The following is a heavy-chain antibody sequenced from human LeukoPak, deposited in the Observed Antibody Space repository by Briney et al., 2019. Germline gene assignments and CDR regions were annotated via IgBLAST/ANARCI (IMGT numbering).Heavy chain of an antibody. V-gene: IGHV3-23*01. J-gene: IGHJ4*02. Sequence: EPGGSLRLSCSTSGFTFSSHPMSWVRQAPGEGLEWVSTEGGNTWYADSVKGRFTISRDNAKNSLYLQMNSLRDEDTAVYYRATRTNNSTLAYWGQGTLVTVSS. D-gene: IGHD2-8*01. CDR1: GFTFSSHP. CDR2: EGGNT. CDR3: ATRTNNSTLAY.